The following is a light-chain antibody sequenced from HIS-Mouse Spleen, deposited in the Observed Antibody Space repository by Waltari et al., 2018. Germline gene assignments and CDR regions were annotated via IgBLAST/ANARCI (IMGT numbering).Light chain of an antibody. CDR3: SSYTSSSTLGV. CDR1: SSDVGGYNY. J-gene: IGLJ3*02. CDR2: EVS. Sequence: QSALTQPASVSGPPGQSITISCTGTSSDVGGYNYVSWYQQHPGKAPKLMIYEVSNRPSGGSNRFSGSKSGNTASLTISGLQAEDEADYYCSSYTSSSTLGVFGGGTKLTVL. V-gene: IGLV2-14*01.